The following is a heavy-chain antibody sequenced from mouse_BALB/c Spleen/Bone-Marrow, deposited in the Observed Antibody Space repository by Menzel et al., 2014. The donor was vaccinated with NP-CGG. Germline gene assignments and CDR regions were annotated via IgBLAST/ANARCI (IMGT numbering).Heavy chain of an antibody. CDR1: GYSFTGYF. CDR2: INPYNGDP. V-gene: IGHV1-37*01. Sequence: EVQLQQSGPELVKPGASVKISCKASGYSFTGYFMNWMKQSHGKSLEWIGRINPYNGDPFYNQKFKGKATLTVDKSSSTAHMELLRLTSEDSAVYYCGRGNYDYDSWFGYWGQGTLVTVSA. D-gene: IGHD2-4*01. J-gene: IGHJ3*01. CDR3: GRGNYDYDSWFGY.